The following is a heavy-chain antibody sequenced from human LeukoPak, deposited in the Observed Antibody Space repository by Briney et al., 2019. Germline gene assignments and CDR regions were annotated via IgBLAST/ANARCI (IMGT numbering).Heavy chain of an antibody. V-gene: IGHV4-39*07. D-gene: IGHD3-22*01. CDR1: GGSISSSSYY. J-gene: IGHJ5*02. CDR2: IYYSGST. CDR3: ARSTPTDYYDSSGYLHSNWFDP. Sequence: SETLSLTCTVSGGSISSSSYYWGWIRQPPGKGLEWIGSIYYSGSTYYDPSLKSRVTISVDRSKNQFSLKLSSVTAADTAVYYCARSTPTDYYDSSGYLHSNWFDPWGQGTLVTVSS.